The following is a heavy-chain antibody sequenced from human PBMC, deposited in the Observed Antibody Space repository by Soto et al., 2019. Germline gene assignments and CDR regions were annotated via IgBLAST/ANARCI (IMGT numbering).Heavy chain of an antibody. CDR3: ARDILTLGQQLVRNNWFDP. V-gene: IGHV4-31*03. Sequence: SETLSLTCTVSGGSISSGGYYWSWIRQHPGKGLEWIGYIYYSGSTYYNPSLKSRVTISVDTSKNQFSLKLSSVTAADTAVYYCARDILTLGQQLVRNNWFDPWGQGTLVTVSS. J-gene: IGHJ5*02. CDR2: IYYSGST. D-gene: IGHD6-13*01. CDR1: GGSISSGGYY.